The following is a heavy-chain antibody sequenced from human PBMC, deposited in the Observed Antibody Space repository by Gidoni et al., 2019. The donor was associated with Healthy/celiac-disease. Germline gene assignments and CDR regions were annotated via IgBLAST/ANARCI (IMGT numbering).Heavy chain of an antibody. D-gene: IGHD2-2*01. V-gene: IGHV4-34*01. CDR3: ARNLKLGYCSSTSCRNWFDP. J-gene: IGHJ5*02. CDR2: INHSGST. CDR1: GGSFSGYY. Sequence: QVQLQQWGAGLLKPSETLSLTCAVYGGSFSGYYWSWIRQPPGKGLEWIGEINHSGSTNYNPSLKSRVTISVDTSKNQFSLKLSSVTAADTAVYYCARNLKLGYCSSTSCRNWFDPWGQGTLVTVSS.